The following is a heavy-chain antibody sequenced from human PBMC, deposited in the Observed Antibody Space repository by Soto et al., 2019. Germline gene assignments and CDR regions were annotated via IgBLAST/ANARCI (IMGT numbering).Heavy chain of an antibody. J-gene: IGHJ4*02. CDR2: IYSDGST. Sequence: DVQLVESGGNLVQPGGSLRLSCAASGFTVSSNYMSWVRQAPGMGLEWVSLIYSDGSTYYADSVRGRFAISRDNSKNTLYLQMNSLTAEDTAVYYCARDPDTTGWAVWGQGTLVTVSS. CDR3: ARDPDTTGWAV. D-gene: IGHD6-19*01. CDR1: GFTVSSNY. V-gene: IGHV3-66*01.